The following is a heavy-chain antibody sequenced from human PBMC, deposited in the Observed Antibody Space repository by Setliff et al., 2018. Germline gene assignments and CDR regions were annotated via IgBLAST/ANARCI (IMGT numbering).Heavy chain of an antibody. Sequence: ASVKVSCKASGYAFTSYYMYWVRQAPGQGLEWMGTINTGGGSASIVDQFQDRVTVTTDTSTGTAYMELGSLTSDDTAIYYCARINFYVSSGYYYAPDYWGPGTLVTVSS. CDR1: GYAFTSYY. D-gene: IGHD3-22*01. J-gene: IGHJ4*02. CDR3: ARINFYVSSGYYYAPDY. CDR2: INTGGGSA. V-gene: IGHV1-46*01.